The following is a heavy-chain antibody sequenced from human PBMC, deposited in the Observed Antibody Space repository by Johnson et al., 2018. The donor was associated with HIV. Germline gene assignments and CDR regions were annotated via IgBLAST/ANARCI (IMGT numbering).Heavy chain of an antibody. CDR2: ISYDGSNK. V-gene: IGHV3-30*03. CDR1: GFTVSSNY. Sequence: QVQLVESGGGLIQPGGSLRLSCAASGFTVSSNYMSWVRQAPGKGLEWVAVISYDGSNKYYADSVKGRFTISRDNSKNTLYLQMNSLRAEDTAVYYCARGIAVSNWVDIWGQGTMVTVSS. J-gene: IGHJ3*02. D-gene: IGHD6-19*01. CDR3: ARGIAVSNWVDI.